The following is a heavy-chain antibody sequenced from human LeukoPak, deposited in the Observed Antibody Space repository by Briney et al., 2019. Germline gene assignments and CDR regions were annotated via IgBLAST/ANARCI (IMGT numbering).Heavy chain of an antibody. J-gene: IGHJ4*02. D-gene: IGHD6-13*01. CDR3: AKEATAAGGNFEY. CDR1: GFTFSTSI. CDR2: ISYDGNNK. V-gene: IGHV3-30*18. Sequence: GRSLRLSCVASGFTFSTSIMHWVRQAPGKGLEWVAVISYDGNNKYYADSVKGRFTISRDNSKSTMYVQMNSLRAEDTAVYYCAKEATAAGGNFEYWGQGTLVTVSS.